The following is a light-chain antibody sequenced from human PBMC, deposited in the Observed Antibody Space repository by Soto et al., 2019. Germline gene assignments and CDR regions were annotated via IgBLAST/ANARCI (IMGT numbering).Light chain of an antibody. V-gene: IGKV3-15*01. CDR3: QEYNNWPRT. J-gene: IGKJ1*01. Sequence: EMVMTQSPGTLSAPPGERATISCRASQSVSRNLAWYQQKPGQAPRLLIYGASTRATGIPARFSGSGSGTEFTLTISSLQSEDFAVYYCQEYNNWPRTFGQGTKV. CDR1: QSVSRN. CDR2: GAS.